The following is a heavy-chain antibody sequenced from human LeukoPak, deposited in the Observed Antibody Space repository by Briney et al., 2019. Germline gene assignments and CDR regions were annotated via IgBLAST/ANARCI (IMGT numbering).Heavy chain of an antibody. CDR3: ARGRSSGWYSAGYFDY. CDR1: GFTFSSYS. V-gene: IGHV3-21*01. J-gene: IGHJ4*02. Sequence: PGGSLRLSCAASGFTFSSYSMNWVRQAPGKGLEWVSSISSSSSYIYYADSVKGRFTISRDNAKNSLYLQMNSLRAEDTAVYYCARGRSSGWYSAGYFDYWGQGTLVTVSS. D-gene: IGHD6-19*01. CDR2: ISSSSSYI.